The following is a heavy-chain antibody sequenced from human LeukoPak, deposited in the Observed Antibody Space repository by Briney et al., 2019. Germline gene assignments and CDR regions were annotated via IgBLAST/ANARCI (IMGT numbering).Heavy chain of an antibody. D-gene: IGHD3/OR15-3a*01. CDR1: GYNFPAYF. Sequence: GASVKVSCKASGYNFPAYFMHWVRQAPGQGLEWMGWINPNSGGTNSAQKFRGRVTMTRDTSISTAYMELSRLRSDDTAVYYCARRSWTGYYYFDYWGQGTLVTVSS. CDR2: INPNSGGT. V-gene: IGHV1-2*02. CDR3: ARRSWTGYYYFDY. J-gene: IGHJ4*02.